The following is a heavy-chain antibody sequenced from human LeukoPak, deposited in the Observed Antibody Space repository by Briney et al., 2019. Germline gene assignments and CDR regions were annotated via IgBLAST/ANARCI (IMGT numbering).Heavy chain of an antibody. CDR1: GFAFSSYT. D-gene: IGHD3-10*01. Sequence: QSGESLRLSCAASGFAFSSYTMSWVRQAPGKGLEWVSSISDSGGNTNYADSVKGRFTISRDNSKNTVCLQMSSLRAEDTAVYYCAKCSIYFGSGTYFDDWAQGTLVTVSS. CDR2: ISDSGGNT. V-gene: IGHV3-23*01. CDR3: AKCSIYFGSGTYFDD. J-gene: IGHJ4*02.